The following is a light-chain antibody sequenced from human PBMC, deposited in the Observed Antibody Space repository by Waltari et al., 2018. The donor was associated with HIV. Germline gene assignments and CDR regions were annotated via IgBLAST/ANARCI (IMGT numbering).Light chain of an antibody. Sequence: QSVLTQPPSASGTPGQRVTIPCSGRSSNIGSNTVNWYQQLPGTAPKLLIYSNNQRPSGVPDRFSGSKSGTSASLAISGLQSEDEADYYCAAWDDSLNGLFGGGTKLTVL. CDR1: SSNIGSNT. CDR2: SNN. J-gene: IGLJ2*01. CDR3: AAWDDSLNGL. V-gene: IGLV1-44*01.